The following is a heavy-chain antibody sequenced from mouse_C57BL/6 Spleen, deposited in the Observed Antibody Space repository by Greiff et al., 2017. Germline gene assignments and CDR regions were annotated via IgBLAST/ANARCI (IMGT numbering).Heavy chain of an antibody. CDR3: ARGGIIYGNYEYYAMDY. Sequence: QVHVKQPGAELVKPGASVKLSCKASGYTFTSYWMHWVKQRPGQGLEWIGMIHPNSGSTNYNEKFKSKATLTVDKSSSAAYMQLSSLTSEDSAVYYCARGGIIYGNYEYYAMDYWGQGTSVTVSS. D-gene: IGHD2-1*01. CDR2: IHPNSGST. V-gene: IGHV1-64*01. CDR1: GYTFTSYW. J-gene: IGHJ4*01.